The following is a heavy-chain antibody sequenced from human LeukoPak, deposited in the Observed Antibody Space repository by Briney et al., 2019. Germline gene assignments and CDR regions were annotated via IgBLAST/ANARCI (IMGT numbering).Heavy chain of an antibody. CDR1: GGTFSSYA. CDR2: IIPIFGTA. D-gene: IGHD6-13*01. CDR3: ARGPNYSSSRSR. V-gene: IGHV1-69*13. J-gene: IGHJ4*02. Sequence: ASVKVSCKASGGTFSSYAISWVRQAPGQGLEWMGGIIPIFGTANYAQKFQGRVTITADESTSTAYMGLSSLRSEDTAVYYCARGPNYSSSRSRWGQGTLVTVSS.